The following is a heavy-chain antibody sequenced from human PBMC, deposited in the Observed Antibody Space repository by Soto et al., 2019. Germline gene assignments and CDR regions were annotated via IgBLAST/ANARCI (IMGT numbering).Heavy chain of an antibody. CDR1: GDSVSDKY. J-gene: IGHJ6*02. D-gene: IGHD3-16*01. CDR2: IYDPGST. V-gene: IGHV4-59*02. CDR3: AREGDYLGDGIDV. Sequence: QVQLQESGPGLVRPSETLSLICTVSGDSVSDKYWSWIRQPPGKGLEWIGQIYDPGSTNYNPSLKSRVTISVEPSQNQVSLELTSVTAADTAVYYCAREGDYLGDGIDVWGQGTTVTVSS.